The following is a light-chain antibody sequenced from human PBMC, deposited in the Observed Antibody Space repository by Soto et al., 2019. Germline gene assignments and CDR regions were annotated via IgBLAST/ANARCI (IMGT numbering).Light chain of an antibody. CDR2: DAS. CDR3: QQYNSYSPT. CDR1: QSISSW. V-gene: IGKV1-5*01. Sequence: DIQMTQSPSTLSASVGDRVTITCRASQSISSWLAWYQQKPGKAPKLLIYDASSLLSGGPSRFCGSGSGTEFTLTISSLPPDDFATYYCQQYNSYSPTFVQGTKVEIK. J-gene: IGKJ1*01.